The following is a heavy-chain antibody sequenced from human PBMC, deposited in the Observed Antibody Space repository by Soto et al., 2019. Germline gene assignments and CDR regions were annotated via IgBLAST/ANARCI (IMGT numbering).Heavy chain of an antibody. Sequence: QVQVVESGGGVVQPGRSLRLSCAASGFTFSSYGMHWVRQAPGKGLEWVAVIWYDGSNKYYADSVKGRFTISRDNSKNTLYLQMNSLRAEDTAVYYCARDSGYSSSWYEYWGQGTLVTVSS. J-gene: IGHJ4*02. CDR3: ARDSGYSSSWYEY. CDR1: GFTFSSYG. V-gene: IGHV3-33*01. D-gene: IGHD6-13*01. CDR2: IWYDGSNK.